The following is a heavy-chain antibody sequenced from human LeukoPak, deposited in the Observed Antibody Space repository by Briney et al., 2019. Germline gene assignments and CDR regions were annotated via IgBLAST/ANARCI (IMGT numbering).Heavy chain of an antibody. D-gene: IGHD3-10*01. CDR2: IYYSGST. CDR1: GGSISSYY. Sequence: PSETLSLTCTVSGGSISSYYWSWIRQPPGKGLEWIGYIYYSGSTNYNPSLKSRVTISVDTSKNQFSLKLSSVTAADTAVYYCAREVLWFGELFLYYYYMDVWGKGTTVTISS. CDR3: AREVLWFGELFLYYYYMDV. V-gene: IGHV4-59*01. J-gene: IGHJ6*03.